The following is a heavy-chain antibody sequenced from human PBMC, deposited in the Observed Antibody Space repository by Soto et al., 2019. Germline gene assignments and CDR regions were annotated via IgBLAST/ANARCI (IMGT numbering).Heavy chain of an antibody. J-gene: IGHJ4*02. CDR2: IYWDDDK. V-gene: IGHV2-5*02. CDR3: AHYRSTSSFDY. Sequence: QITLKESGPTLVKPTQTFTLACTFSGFSLSTSGMGVGWIRQPPGKALEWLALIYWDDDKRYSPSLKSRLTITKDTSKTQVVLTMTNMDPVDTATYYCAHYRSTSSFDYWGQGTLVTVSS. D-gene: IGHD6-6*01. CDR1: GFSLSTSGMG.